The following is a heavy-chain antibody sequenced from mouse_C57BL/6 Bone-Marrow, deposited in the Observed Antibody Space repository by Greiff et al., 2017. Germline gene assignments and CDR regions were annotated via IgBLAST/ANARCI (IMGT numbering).Heavy chain of an antibody. Sequence: VQLKESGGGLVKPGGSLKLSCAASGFTFSSYAMSWVRQTPEKRLEWVATISDGGSYTYYPDNVKGRFTISRDNAKNNLYLQMSHLKSEDTAMYYCARDLLSYWGQGTLVTVSA. CDR2: ISDGGSYT. V-gene: IGHV5-4*01. CDR1: GFTFSSYA. CDR3: ARDLLSY. J-gene: IGHJ3*01.